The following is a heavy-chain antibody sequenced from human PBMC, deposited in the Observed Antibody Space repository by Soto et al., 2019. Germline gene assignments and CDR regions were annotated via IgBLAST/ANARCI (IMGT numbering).Heavy chain of an antibody. J-gene: IGHJ4*02. D-gene: IGHD5-18*01. V-gene: IGHV3-30-3*01. CDR3: ARGQVQLWLTLDY. CDR1: GFTFSSYA. CDR2: ISYDGSNK. Sequence: GGSLRLSCAASGFTFSSYAMHWVRQAPGKGLEWVAVISYDGSNKYYADSVKGRFTISRDNSNNTLYLQMNSLRPEDTAVYYCARGQVQLWLTLDYWGQGTLVTVSS.